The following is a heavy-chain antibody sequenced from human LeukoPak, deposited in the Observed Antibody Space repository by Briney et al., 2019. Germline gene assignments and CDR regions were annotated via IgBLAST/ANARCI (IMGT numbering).Heavy chain of an antibody. CDR3: ARRVTTTAFDI. Sequence: GASVKVSCKASGYTFTGYYIHWVRQAPGQGLEWMGRINPNSGGTNYAQKFQGRVTMTRDTSISTAYMELSGLRSGDTAVYYCARRVTTTAFDIWGQGTMVTVSS. V-gene: IGHV1-2*06. CDR1: GYTFTGYY. D-gene: IGHD4-11*01. J-gene: IGHJ3*02. CDR2: INPNSGGT.